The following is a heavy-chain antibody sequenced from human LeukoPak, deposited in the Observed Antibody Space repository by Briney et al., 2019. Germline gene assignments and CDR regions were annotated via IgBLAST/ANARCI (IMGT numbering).Heavy chain of an antibody. D-gene: IGHD5-12*01. CDR1: GGTFSSYA. CDR3: AGDLADGYKSEDDY. V-gene: IGHV1-69*04. CDR2: IIPILGIA. Sequence: SVTVSCKASGGTFSSYAISWVRQAPGQGLEWMGRIIPILGIANYAQKFQGRVTITADKSTSTAYMELSSLRSEDTAVYYCAGDLADGYKSEDDYWGQGTLVTVSS. J-gene: IGHJ4*02.